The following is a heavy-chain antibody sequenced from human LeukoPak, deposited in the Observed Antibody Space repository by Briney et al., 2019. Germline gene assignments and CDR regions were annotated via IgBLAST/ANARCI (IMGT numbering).Heavy chain of an antibody. V-gene: IGHV3-30-3*01. J-gene: IGHJ4*02. CDR2: ISYDGTNK. CDR3: ARGFASNFDYFDY. D-gene: IGHD3-3*01. Sequence: GGSLRLSCVASGFTFDDYAMHWVRQAPGKGLEWVAVISYDGTNKYSADSVKGRFTISRDSSKNTLFLQMNSLRGEDTAVYYCARGFASNFDYFDYWGQGAPVTVSS. CDR1: GFTFDDYA.